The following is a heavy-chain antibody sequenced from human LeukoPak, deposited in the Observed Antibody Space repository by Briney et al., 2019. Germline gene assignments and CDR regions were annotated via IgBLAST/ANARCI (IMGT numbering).Heavy chain of an antibody. CDR1: GGSISSSSYY. CDR3: ARHARITMIVVV. Sequence: SETLSPTCTVSGGSISSSSYYWGWIRQPPGKGLEWIGSIYYSGSTYYNPSLKSRVTISVDTSKNQFSLKLSSVTAADTDVYYCARHARITMIVVVWGQGTLVTVSS. V-gene: IGHV4-39*01. CDR2: IYYSGST. D-gene: IGHD3-22*01. J-gene: IGHJ4*02.